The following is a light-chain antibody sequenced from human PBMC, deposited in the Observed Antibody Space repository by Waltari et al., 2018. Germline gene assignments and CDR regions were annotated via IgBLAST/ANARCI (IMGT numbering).Light chain of an antibody. CDR2: NNN. J-gene: IGLJ2*01. CDR3: AAWDDSLNGSVI. Sequence: QSVLTQPPSASGTPGQTVTISCSGSRSNIGGNAVNWYRQLPGTAPKLLIFNNNQRPSGVPDRFPGSKSGTSASLAISGLQSDDEAHYYCAAWDDSLNGSVIFGGGTKLTVL. CDR1: RSNIGGNA. V-gene: IGLV1-44*01.